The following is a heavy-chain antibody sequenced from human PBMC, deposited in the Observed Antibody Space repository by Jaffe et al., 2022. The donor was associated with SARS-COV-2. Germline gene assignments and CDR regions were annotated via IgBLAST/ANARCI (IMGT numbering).Heavy chain of an antibody. J-gene: IGHJ5*02. CDR2: ISWNSGSI. D-gene: IGHD3-16*01. CDR1: GFTFDDYA. CDR3: AKEGDLMYNWFDP. V-gene: IGHV3-9*01. Sequence: EVQLVESGGGLVQPGRSLRLSCAASGFTFDDYAMHWVRQAPGKGLEWVSGISWNSGSIGYADSVKGRFTISRDNAKNSLYLQMNSLRAEDTALYYCAKEGDLMYNWFDPWGQGTLVTVSS.